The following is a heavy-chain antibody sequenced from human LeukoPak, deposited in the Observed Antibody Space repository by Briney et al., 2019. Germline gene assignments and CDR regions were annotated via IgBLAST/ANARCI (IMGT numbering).Heavy chain of an antibody. CDR2: INAYNGNT. J-gene: IGHJ4*02. Sequence: APVKVSRKCSGHTFTSYGISLVRPPPAQGLGWMGWINAYNGNTNYAEKLQSRVTMTTDTSTSTAYMELRSLRSDDTAVYYWARLYYDSSGTEPPLFYYWGQGTLVTVSS. CDR3: ARLYYDSSGTEPPLFYY. CDR1: GHTFTSYG. D-gene: IGHD3-22*01. V-gene: IGHV1-18*01.